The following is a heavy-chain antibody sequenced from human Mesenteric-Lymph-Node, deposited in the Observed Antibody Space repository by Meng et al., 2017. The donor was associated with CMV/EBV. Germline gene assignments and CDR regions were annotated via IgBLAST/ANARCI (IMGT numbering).Heavy chain of an antibody. J-gene: IGHJ5*02. D-gene: IGHD3-3*01. CDR1: GFSLSTSGVG. Sequence: SGPTLVKPTQTLTLTCTFSGFSLSTSGVGVGWSRQPPGKALEWLALIYWNDDKRYSPSLKSRLTITKDTSKNQVVLTMTNMDPVDTATYYCAHSLITIFGVVMENWFDPWGQGTLVTVSS. CDR3: AHSLITIFGVVMENWFDP. CDR2: IYWNDDK. V-gene: IGHV2-5*01.